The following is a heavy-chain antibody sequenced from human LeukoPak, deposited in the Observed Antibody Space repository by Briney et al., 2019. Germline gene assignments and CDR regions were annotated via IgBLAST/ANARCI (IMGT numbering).Heavy chain of an antibody. J-gene: IGHJ5*02. Sequence: GSSVKVSCKVSGDRFSSYTITWVRQAPGQGLEYMGGIVPKFGRPTYAQKFHVRVTISADESTSTAYMELSRLRSDDTAVYYCARDRFRTLVAVEGNWFDPWGQGTLVTVSS. CDR1: GDRFSSYT. V-gene: IGHV1-69*01. CDR3: ARDRFRTLVAVEGNWFDP. D-gene: IGHD2-15*01. CDR2: IVPKFGRP.